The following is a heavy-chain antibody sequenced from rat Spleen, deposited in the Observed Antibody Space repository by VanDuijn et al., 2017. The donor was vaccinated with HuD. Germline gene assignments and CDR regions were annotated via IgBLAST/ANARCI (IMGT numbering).Heavy chain of an antibody. D-gene: IGHD1-6*01. J-gene: IGHJ2*01. CDR1: GFTFRNYG. CDR2: ISYDGSST. V-gene: IGHV5-7*01. Sequence: EVQLVESGGDLVQPGRSVRLSCAASGFTFRNYGMHWIRQAPKKGLEWVATISYDGSSTYYRDSVKGRFTISRDNAKSTLYLQMNSLRSEETATYYCARGGFFSYWGQGVMVTVSS. CDR3: ARGGFFSY.